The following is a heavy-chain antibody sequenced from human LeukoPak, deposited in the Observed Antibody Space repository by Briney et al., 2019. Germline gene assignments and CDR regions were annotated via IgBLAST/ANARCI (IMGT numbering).Heavy chain of an antibody. D-gene: IGHD3-9*01. CDR3: ARGNSNRRYFDWLLTGGPYYYFDY. CDR2: IYYSGST. J-gene: IGHJ4*02. CDR1: GGSISSGGYY. Sequence: SETLSLTCTVSGGSISSGGYYWSWIRQHPGKGLEWIGYIYYSGSTYYNPSLKSRVTISVDTSKNQFSLKLSSVTAADTAVYYCARGNSNRRYFDWLLTGGPYYYFDYWGQGTLVTVSS. V-gene: IGHV4-31*03.